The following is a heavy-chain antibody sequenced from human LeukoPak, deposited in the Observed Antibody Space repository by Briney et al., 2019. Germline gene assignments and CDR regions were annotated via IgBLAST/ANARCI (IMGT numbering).Heavy chain of an antibody. Sequence: PGGSLRLSCAASGFTFSDYYMSWIRQAPGKGLEWVSYISSSGSTIYYADSAKGRFTISRDNAKNSLYLQMNSLRAEDTAVYYCARGYSSGWYELYYFDYWGQGTLVTVSS. J-gene: IGHJ4*02. D-gene: IGHD6-19*01. CDR3: ARGYSSGWYELYYFDY. V-gene: IGHV3-11*01. CDR1: GFTFSDYY. CDR2: ISSSGSTI.